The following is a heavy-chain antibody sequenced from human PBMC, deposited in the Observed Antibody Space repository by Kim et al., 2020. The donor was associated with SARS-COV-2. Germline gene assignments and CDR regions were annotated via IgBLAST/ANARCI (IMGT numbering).Heavy chain of an antibody. Sequence: GGSLRLSCAASGFTFSNFHMNWVRQAPGKGLEWISYISSRSSTIYCADSVRGRFTISRDDAKNSLYLQMNSLRDEDTAVYFCARNFGLWGRCTLVIVSS. V-gene: IGHV3-48*02. J-gene: IGHJ2*01. CDR1: GFTFSNFH. CDR3: ARNFGL. CDR2: ISSRSSTI.